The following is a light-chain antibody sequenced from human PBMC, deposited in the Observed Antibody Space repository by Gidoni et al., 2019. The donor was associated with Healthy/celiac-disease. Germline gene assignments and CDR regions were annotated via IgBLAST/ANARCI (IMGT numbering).Light chain of an antibody. CDR3: QQYNNWRT. CDR2: VAP. CDR1: QSVSSN. V-gene: IGKV3-15*01. Sequence: EIVMTQSPATLSVSPGERATLSCRASQSVSSNLACYQKKPGQAPRLLIYVAPTRATGIPARCRVSRSGTACTLTISSLQSVDFAVYYCQQYNNWRTFGPGTKVEIK. J-gene: IGKJ1*01.